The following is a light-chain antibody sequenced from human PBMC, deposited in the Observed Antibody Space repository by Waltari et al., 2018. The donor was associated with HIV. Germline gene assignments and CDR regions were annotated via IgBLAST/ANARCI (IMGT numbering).Light chain of an antibody. Sequence: EIVLTQSPGTLSLSPGERASQSVSSSYLAWYQQKPGQAPRLLIYGASSRATGIPDRFSGSGSGTDFTLTISRLEPEDFAVYYCQQYGSSRLTFGGGTKVEIK. V-gene: IGKV3-20*01. CDR2: GAS. CDR1: QSVSSSY. J-gene: IGKJ4*01. CDR3: QQYGSSRLT.